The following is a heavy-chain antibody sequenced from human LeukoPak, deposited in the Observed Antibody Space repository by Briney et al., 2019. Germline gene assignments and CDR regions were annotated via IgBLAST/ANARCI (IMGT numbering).Heavy chain of an antibody. CDR2: VSYDGTYK. J-gene: IGHJ4*02. CDR3: AKDGTSFISYYYDSSGFYDC. CDR1: GFTFSNYG. D-gene: IGHD3-22*01. V-gene: IGHV3-30*18. Sequence: TGGSLRLSCAASGFTFSNYGMHWVRQAPGKGLEWVAAVSYDGTYKQYADSMKGRFTVSRDNSKNTLYLQVNTLRAEDTAVHYCAKDGTSFISYYYDSSGFYDCWGQGTLVTVSS.